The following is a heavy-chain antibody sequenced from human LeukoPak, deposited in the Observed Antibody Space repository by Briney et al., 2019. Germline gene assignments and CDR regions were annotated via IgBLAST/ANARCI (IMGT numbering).Heavy chain of an antibody. D-gene: IGHD3-3*01. CDR2: INPNSGGT. CDR3: AGGRPITIYGVVIIGWFDP. CDR1: GYTFTGYY. Sequence: ASVKVSCKASGYTFTGYYMHWVRQAPGQGLEWMGWINPNSGGTNYAQKFQGRVTMTRDTSISTAYMELSRLRSDDTAVYYCAGGRPITIYGVVIIGWFDPWGQGTLVTVSS. J-gene: IGHJ5*02. V-gene: IGHV1-2*02.